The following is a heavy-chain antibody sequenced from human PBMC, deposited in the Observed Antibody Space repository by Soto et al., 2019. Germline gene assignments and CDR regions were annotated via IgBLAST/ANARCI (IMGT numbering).Heavy chain of an antibody. Sequence: YTLTSYYMHWVRQAPGQGLEWMGIINPSGGSTRCAQKLQGRVTMTRDTSTSTVYMELSSLRSEDTAVYYCARGLPYSSGWYGCDYWRQGTLVTVSS. CDR3: ARGLPYSSGWYGCDY. CDR1: YTLTSYY. V-gene: IGHV1-46*01. CDR2: INPSGGST. D-gene: IGHD6-19*01. J-gene: IGHJ4*02.